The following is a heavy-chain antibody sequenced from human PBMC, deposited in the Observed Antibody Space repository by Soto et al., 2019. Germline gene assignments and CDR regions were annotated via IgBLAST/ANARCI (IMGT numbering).Heavy chain of an antibody. V-gene: IGHV1-3*01. D-gene: IGHD6-19*01. J-gene: IGHJ4*02. Sequence: QVQRVQSGAEVKKPGASVKVSCKASGYTFTSYPMHWVRQAPGQRLEWMGWINAGNGNTKYSQKFQGRFTITRDTSASTAYLELSSLRSEDTAVYYCARVPLYGPEIRGWYDYWGQVPLLTVAS. CDR3: ARVPLYGPEIRGWYDY. CDR2: INAGNGNT. CDR1: GYTFTSYP.